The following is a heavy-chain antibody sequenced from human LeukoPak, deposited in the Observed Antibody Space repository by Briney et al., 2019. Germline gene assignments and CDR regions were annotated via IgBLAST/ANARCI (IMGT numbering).Heavy chain of an antibody. D-gene: IGHD5-18*01. Sequence: GGSLRLSCAASGFTFSDYYMSWIRQAPGKGLEWVANIKQDGSEKYYVDSVKGRFTISRDNAKNSLYLQMNSLRAEDTAVYYCARKRNGYGYWGQGTLVTVSS. CDR2: IKQDGSEK. CDR3: ARKRNGYGY. CDR1: GFTFSDYY. V-gene: IGHV3-7*01. J-gene: IGHJ4*02.